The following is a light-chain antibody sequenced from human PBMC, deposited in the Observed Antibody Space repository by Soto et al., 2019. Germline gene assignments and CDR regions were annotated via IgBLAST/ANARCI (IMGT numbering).Light chain of an antibody. CDR3: QQYNSYPPMYA. J-gene: IGKJ2*01. V-gene: IGKV1-16*02. Sequence: DIQMTQSPSSLSASVGDRVTITCRASQGISNLVAWFQQKPRKAPKSLIYAASSLQSSVPPKFSGSESETDFTLTISSLQTEDFATYYCQQYNSYPPMYAFGQGTKLEIK. CDR2: AAS. CDR1: QGISNL.